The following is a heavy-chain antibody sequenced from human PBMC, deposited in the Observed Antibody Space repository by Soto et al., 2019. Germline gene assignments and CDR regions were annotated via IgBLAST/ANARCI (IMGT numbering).Heavy chain of an antibody. J-gene: IGHJ4*02. V-gene: IGHV3-11*01. Sequence: GGSLRLSCAASGFTFSDYYMSWIRQAPGKGLEWVSYISSSGSTIYYADSVKGRFTISRDNAKNSLYLQMNSLRAEDTAVYYCAKTRGRGPMVPFDYWGQGTLVTVSS. CDR3: AKTRGRGPMVPFDY. CDR1: GFTFSDYY. D-gene: IGHD3-10*01. CDR2: ISSSGSTI.